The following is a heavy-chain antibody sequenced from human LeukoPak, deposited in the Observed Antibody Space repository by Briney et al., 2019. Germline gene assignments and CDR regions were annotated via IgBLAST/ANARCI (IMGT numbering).Heavy chain of an antibody. CDR1: GFTFSDYG. CDR2: VSYDGGNE. D-gene: IGHD7-27*01. Sequence: PGGSLRLSCAASGFTFSDYGMPWVRQAPGKGLEWVAVVSYDGGNEYYADSVKGRFTISRDNVKNSLYLQMNSLRAEDTALYYCAKANSNWYFDLWGRGTLVSVSS. V-gene: IGHV3-30*18. J-gene: IGHJ2*01. CDR3: AKANSNWYFDL.